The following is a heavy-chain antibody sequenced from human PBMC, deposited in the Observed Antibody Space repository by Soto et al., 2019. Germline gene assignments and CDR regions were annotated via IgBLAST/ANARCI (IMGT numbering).Heavy chain of an antibody. D-gene: IGHD5-12*01. V-gene: IGHV1-69*01. J-gene: IGHJ4*02. CDR3: ARAVGGVATIRY. CDR1: GGSFSNFV. Sequence: QVQLVRSGAEVKKPGSSVKVSCKASGGSFSNFVISWVRQAPGQGLEWMGGIIPNFGTTNYAQKFQGKVTITADETTRTSYLELSCLTSEDTSVYYCARAVGGVATIRYWGQGTLVTVSS. CDR2: IIPNFGTT.